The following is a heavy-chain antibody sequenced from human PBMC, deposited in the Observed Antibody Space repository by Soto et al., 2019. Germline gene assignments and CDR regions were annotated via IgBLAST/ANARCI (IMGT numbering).Heavy chain of an antibody. D-gene: IGHD2-2*01. J-gene: IGHJ4*02. CDR1: GFTFDDYA. V-gene: IGHV3-9*01. CDR2: ISWDSGSI. Sequence: EVQLVESGGGLVQPGRSLRLSCAASGFTFDDYAMHWVRQAPGKGLEWVSGISWDSGSIGYADSVKGRFTISSDNAKKSLYLQMNSLRAEDTALYYCAKDMERGGSTSCLDYWGQGTMVTVSS. CDR3: AKDMERGGSTSCLDY.